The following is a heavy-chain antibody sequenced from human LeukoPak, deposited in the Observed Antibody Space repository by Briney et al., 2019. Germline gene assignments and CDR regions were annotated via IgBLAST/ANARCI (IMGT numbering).Heavy chain of an antibody. CDR3: AKQSYYYDILTTLDY. Sequence: GGSLRLSCAASGFSFSDYYMGWIRQAPGKGLDWVSFISSSSSGSTTYYADSVKGRFTISRDNAKNSLYLQMDSLRVEDTAVYYCAKQSYYYDILTTLDYWGQGTLVTVSS. V-gene: IGHV3-11*01. D-gene: IGHD3-9*01. CDR2: ISSSSSGSTT. J-gene: IGHJ4*02. CDR1: GFSFSDYY.